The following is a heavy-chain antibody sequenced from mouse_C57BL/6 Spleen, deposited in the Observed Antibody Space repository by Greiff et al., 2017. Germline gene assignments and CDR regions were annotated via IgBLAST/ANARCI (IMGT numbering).Heavy chain of an antibody. V-gene: IGHV5-6*01. J-gene: IGHJ4*01. CDR3: ARHGEDDYDPYYGRDD. Sequence: EVMLVESGGDLVKPGGSLKLSCAASGFTFSSYGMSWVRQTPDKRLEWVATISSGGSYTYYPDSVKGRFTISRDNAKNTLYLQMSSLKSEDTAMYSGARHGEDDYDPYYGRDDWGKGTSVTVSS. D-gene: IGHD2-4*01. CDR2: ISSGGSYT. CDR1: GFTFSSYG.